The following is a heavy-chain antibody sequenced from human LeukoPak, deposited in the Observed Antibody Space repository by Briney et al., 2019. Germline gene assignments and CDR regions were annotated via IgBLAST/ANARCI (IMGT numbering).Heavy chain of an antibody. D-gene: IGHD5-18*01. J-gene: IGHJ4*02. V-gene: IGHV4-34*01. CDR3: ARAAMVKYYFDY. Sequence: SETLSLTCTVSGGSISSYYWSWIRQPPGKGLEWIGEINHSGSTNYNPSLKSRVTISVDTSKNQFSLKLSSVTAADTAVYYCARAAMVKYYFDYWGQGTLVTVSS. CDR1: GGSISSYY. CDR2: INHSGST.